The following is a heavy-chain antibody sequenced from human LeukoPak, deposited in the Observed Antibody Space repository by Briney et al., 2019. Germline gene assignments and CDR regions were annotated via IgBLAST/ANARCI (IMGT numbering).Heavy chain of an antibody. CDR2: IIPIFGTA. CDR3: ARAIFGVVTPPYYYYMDV. V-gene: IGHV1-69*05. CDR1: GGTFSSYA. D-gene: IGHD3-3*01. J-gene: IGHJ6*03. Sequence: SVKVSCKASGGTFSSYAISWVRQAPGQGFEWMGGIIPIFGTANYAQKFQGRVTITTDESTSTAYMELSSLRSEDTAVYYCARAIFGVVTPPYYYYMDVWGKGTTVTVSS.